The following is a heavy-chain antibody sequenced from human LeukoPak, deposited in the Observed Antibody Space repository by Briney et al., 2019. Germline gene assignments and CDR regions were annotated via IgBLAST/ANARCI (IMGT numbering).Heavy chain of an antibody. CDR1: GGSISSGGYY. CDR3: ASAPRGGNLLFDY. Sequence: SETLSLTCTVSGGSISSGGYYWSWIRQHPGKGLEWIGYIYYSGSTYYNPSLKSRVTISVDTSKNQFSLELSSVTAADTAVYYCASAPRGGNLLFDYWGQGTLVTVSS. CDR2: IYYSGST. V-gene: IGHV4-31*03. D-gene: IGHD4-23*01. J-gene: IGHJ4*02.